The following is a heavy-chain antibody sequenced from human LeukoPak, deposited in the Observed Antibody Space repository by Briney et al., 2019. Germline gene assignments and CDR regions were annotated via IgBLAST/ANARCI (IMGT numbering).Heavy chain of an antibody. V-gene: IGHV3-74*01. J-gene: IGHJ4*02. D-gene: IGHD4-23*01. CDR2: IDSDGSRT. Sequence: GGSLRLSCAASGFAFSGYWMHWVRQAPGKGLVWVSRIDSDGSRTTYAHSVKGRFTISRDNAKNTLYLQMNSLRAEDTAVYYCARTYGGFDYWGQGTLVTVSS. CDR1: GFAFSGYW. CDR3: ARTYGGFDY.